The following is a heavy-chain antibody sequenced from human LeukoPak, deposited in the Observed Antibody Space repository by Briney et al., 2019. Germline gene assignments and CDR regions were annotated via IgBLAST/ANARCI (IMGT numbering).Heavy chain of an antibody. V-gene: IGHV3-74*01. Sequence: GGALRLSSAAPGFTFSSYWMHWVRQAPGKGLVWVSRINSDGSTITYGDSVKGRFTISRDNAKNTLYLQMNSLRAEDTAVYYCARVTVSSSEVIFDYWGQGSLVTVSS. J-gene: IGHJ4*02. D-gene: IGHD1-20*01. CDR2: INSDGSTI. CDR3: ARVTVSSSEVIFDY. CDR1: GFTFSSYW.